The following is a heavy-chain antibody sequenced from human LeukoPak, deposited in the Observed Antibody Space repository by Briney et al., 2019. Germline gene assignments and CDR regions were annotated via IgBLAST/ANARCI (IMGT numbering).Heavy chain of an antibody. CDR2: INPSSGGT. V-gene: IGHV1-46*01. CDR3: ARDEDHNPLVH. Sequence: ASVKVSCKASGYTFTRHYMNWVRQAPGQGLEWMGKINPSSGGTGYAQKFQGRVTMTRDTSTSTVYMELTSLRSADTAVYYCARDEDHNPLVHWGQGTLVTVSS. CDR1: GYTFTRHY. J-gene: IGHJ4*02.